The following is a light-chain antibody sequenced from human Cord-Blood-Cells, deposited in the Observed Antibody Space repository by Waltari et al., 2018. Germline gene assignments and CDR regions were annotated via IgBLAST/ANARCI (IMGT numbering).Light chain of an antibody. CDR3: SSYTSSSLVV. Sequence: QSALTQPASVSGSPGQSITISCTGTSSDVGGYNYVSWYQQHPGKSPKLMIYDVSNRPSGVSNRFYGSKSGTTASLTISALQAEDEADYYCSSYTSSSLVVFGGGTKLTVL. J-gene: IGLJ2*01. V-gene: IGLV2-14*01. CDR1: SSDVGGYNY. CDR2: DVS.